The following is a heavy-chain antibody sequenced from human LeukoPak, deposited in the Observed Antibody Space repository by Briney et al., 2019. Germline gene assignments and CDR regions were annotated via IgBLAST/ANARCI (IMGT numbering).Heavy chain of an antibody. Sequence: GGSLRLSCEASGFTFSSYSMNWVRQAPGKGLEWISYISTSTTTIYYANSVKGRFTISRDNAKKSLYLQMNSLRPEDTAVYYCARGGSYYYDYYYYMDVWGKGTTVTISS. CDR3: ARGGSYYYDYYYYMDV. J-gene: IGHJ6*03. CDR1: GFTFSSYS. CDR2: ISTSTTTI. D-gene: IGHD1-26*01. V-gene: IGHV3-48*01.